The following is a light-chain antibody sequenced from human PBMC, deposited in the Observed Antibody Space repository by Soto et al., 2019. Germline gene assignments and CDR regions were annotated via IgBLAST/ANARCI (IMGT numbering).Light chain of an antibody. CDR3: QQLNNYPIT. CDR2: TVS. V-gene: IGKV1-9*01. CDR1: QGIGNN. J-gene: IGKJ5*01. Sequence: QLTQSPSSLSASVGDRVTITCRASQGIGNNLAWYQGKPGKAPKLLIYTVSTLQSGVPSRFRGSGSGTEFSLTISSLQAEDFETYYCQQLNNYPITFGQGTRLEIK.